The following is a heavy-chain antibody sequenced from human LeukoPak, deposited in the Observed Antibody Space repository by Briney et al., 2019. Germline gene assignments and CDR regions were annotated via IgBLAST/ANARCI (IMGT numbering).Heavy chain of an antibody. CDR1: GFTFSRFW. Sequence: PGGSLRLSCAASGFTFSRFWMSWVRQAPGKVLEWVANVKEDGSEKYYVDSVKGRFTISRDNAKNSLYLQMNSLRAEDTAVYYCARYGSIVAAGTFDYWGQGTLVTVSS. J-gene: IGHJ4*02. D-gene: IGHD6-13*01. CDR2: VKEDGSEK. CDR3: ARYGSIVAAGTFDY. V-gene: IGHV3-7*04.